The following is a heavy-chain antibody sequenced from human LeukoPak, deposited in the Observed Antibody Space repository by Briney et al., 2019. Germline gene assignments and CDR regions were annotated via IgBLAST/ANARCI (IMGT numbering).Heavy chain of an antibody. CDR3: ARENWVFDY. CDR1: GGSFSGYY. D-gene: IGHD7-27*01. V-gene: IGHV4-34*01. Sequence: PSETLSLTCAVYGGSFSGYYWSWIRQPPGKGLEWIGEINHSGSTNYNPFLKSRVTISVDTSKNQISLKVRSVTAADTAMYYCARENWVFDYWGQGILVTVSS. CDR2: INHSGST. J-gene: IGHJ4*02.